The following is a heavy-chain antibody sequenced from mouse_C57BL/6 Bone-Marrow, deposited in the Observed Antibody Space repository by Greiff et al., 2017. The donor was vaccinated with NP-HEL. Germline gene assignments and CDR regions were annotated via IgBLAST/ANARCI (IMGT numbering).Heavy chain of an antibody. CDR3: ARNPYGYPYYFDY. D-gene: IGHD2-2*01. CDR1: GFSLTSYA. Sequence: QVQLQESGPGLVAPSQCLSITCTVSGFSLTSYAISWVRQPPGKGLEWLGVIWTGGGTNYNSALKSRLSISKDNSKSQVFLKMNSLQTDDTARYYCARNPYGYPYYFDYWGQGTTLTVSS. CDR2: IWTGGGT. J-gene: IGHJ2*01. V-gene: IGHV2-9-1*01.